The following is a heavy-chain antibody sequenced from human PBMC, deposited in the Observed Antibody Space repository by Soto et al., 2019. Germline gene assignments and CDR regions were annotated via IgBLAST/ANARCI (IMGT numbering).Heavy chain of an antibody. CDR2: ISASNGNT. D-gene: IGHD2-8*01. V-gene: IGHV1-18*01. CDR3: ARDSVRYCRDGVCYQGYYSFAMDV. J-gene: IGHJ6*01. CDR1: GYTFTSYG. Sequence: QVQLVQSGAEVKNSGASVKVSCKASGYTFTSYGFSWVRQAPGQGLEWMGWISASNGNTNYAQKLQGRVTMNTDTSTGTAYMELRSLRSDDTATYYCARDSVRYCRDGVCYQGYYSFAMDVWGQGTTFNVSP.